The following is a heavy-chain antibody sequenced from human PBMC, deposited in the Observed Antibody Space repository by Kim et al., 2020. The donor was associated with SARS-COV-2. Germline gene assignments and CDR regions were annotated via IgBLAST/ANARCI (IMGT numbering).Heavy chain of an antibody. Sequence: VKSRFTSSRDNAKNSLYLQMNSLRAEDTAVYYCARARLSGYSYGAYYFDYWGQGTLVTVSS. D-gene: IGHD5-18*01. V-gene: IGHV3-11*06. J-gene: IGHJ4*02. CDR3: ARARLSGYSYGAYYFDY.